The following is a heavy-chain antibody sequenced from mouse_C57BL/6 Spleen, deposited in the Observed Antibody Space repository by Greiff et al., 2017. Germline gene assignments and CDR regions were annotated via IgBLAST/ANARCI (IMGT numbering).Heavy chain of an antibody. D-gene: IGHD2-1*01. CDR1: GYTFTSYG. J-gene: IGHJ4*01. Sequence: QVQLQQSGAELARPGASVKLSCKASGYTFTSYGISWVKQRTGQGLEWIGEIYPRSGNTYYNEKFKGKATLTADKSSSTAYMELHSLTSEDSAVYFCARGSYYGNYDYAMDYWGQGTSVTVSS. V-gene: IGHV1-81*01. CDR2: IYPRSGNT. CDR3: ARGSYYGNYDYAMDY.